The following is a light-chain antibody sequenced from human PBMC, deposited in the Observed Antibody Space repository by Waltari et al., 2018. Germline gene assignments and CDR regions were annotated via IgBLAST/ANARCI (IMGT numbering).Light chain of an antibody. CDR1: NIGSKS. Sequence: SYVLTQPPSVSVAPGKTARITCGGNNIGSKSVHWYQQKPGQAPVLVIYYDSDWPSGIPERFSGSNSGNTATLTISRFEAGDEADYYCQVWDSSSEHVVFGGGTKLTVL. J-gene: IGLJ2*01. CDR3: QVWDSSSEHVV. CDR2: YDS. V-gene: IGLV3-21*04.